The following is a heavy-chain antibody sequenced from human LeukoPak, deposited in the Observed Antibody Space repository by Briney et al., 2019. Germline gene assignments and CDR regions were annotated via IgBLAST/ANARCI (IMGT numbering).Heavy chain of an antibody. D-gene: IGHD3-10*01. J-gene: IGHJ4*02. CDR2: IWYDGSNK. CDR3: ARSLMRPYFDY. V-gene: IGHV3-33*01. Sequence: PGGSLRLSCAASGFTFSSYGMHWVRQAPGKGLEWVAVIWYDGSNKYYADSVKGRFTISRDNSKNTLFLQMTGLRSDDPAVYYCARSLMRPYFDYWGQGTLVSVPS. CDR1: GFTFSSYG.